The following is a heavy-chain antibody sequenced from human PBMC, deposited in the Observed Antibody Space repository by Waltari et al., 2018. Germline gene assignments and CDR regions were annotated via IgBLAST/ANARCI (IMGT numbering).Heavy chain of an antibody. CDR1: GGTFSSYA. Sequence: QVQLVQSGAEVKKPGSSVKVSCKASGGTFSSYAISWVRPAPGQGLEWMGGIIPIFGTANYAQKFQGRVTITADESTSTAYMELSSLRSEDTAVYYCARGGDGYNQKSDAFDIWGQGTMVTVSS. CDR2: IIPIFGTA. CDR3: ARGGDGYNQKSDAFDI. J-gene: IGHJ3*02. V-gene: IGHV1-69*01. D-gene: IGHD5-12*01.